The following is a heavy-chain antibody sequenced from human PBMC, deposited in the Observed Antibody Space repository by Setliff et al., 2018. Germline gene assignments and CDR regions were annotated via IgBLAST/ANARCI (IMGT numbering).Heavy chain of an antibody. CDR2: IDPDGIGK. CDR1: EFTFNKYW. V-gene: IGHV3-7*01. CDR3: AKELIEVLMTGLEF. Sequence: GGSLRLSCAASEFTFNKYWMTWVRQAPGKGLEWVANIDPDGIGKYYIGSVRGRFTISRDNAQKTLYLHMNNLRADDTAVFYCAKELIEVLMTGLEFWGQGTMVTVSS. D-gene: IGHD3-22*01. J-gene: IGHJ4*02.